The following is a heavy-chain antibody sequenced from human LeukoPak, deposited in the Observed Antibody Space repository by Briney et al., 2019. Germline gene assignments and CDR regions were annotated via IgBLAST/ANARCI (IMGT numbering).Heavy chain of an antibody. D-gene: IGHD3-10*01. V-gene: IGHV5-51*01. Sequence: GESLKISCKASGYTFTHQWIGWVRQKSGSGLEWMGIIYPRDSDTRYSPSFQGHVSISADTSINTAYLEWSRLEASDTATYYCAGHSDVIGAIWGQGTLVTVSS. CDR2: IYPRDSDT. CDR1: GYTFTHQW. J-gene: IGHJ4*02. CDR3: AGHSDVIGAI.